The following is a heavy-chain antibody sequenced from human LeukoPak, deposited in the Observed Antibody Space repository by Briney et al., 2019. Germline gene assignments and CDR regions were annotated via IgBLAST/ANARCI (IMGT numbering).Heavy chain of an antibody. D-gene: IGHD6-19*01. CDR1: GFTSSSYS. CDR2: ISSSSSYI. V-gene: IGHV3-21*01. J-gene: IGHJ4*02. CDR3: ARDREYSSGWNSDY. Sequence: GGSLRLSCAASGFTSSSYSMNWVRQAPGKGLEWFSSISSSSSYIYYADSVKGRFTISRDNAKNSLYLQMNSLRAEDTAVYYCARDREYSSGWNSDYWGQGTLVTVSS.